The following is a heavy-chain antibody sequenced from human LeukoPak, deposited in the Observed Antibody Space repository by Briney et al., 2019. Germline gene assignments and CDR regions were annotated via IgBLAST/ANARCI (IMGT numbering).Heavy chain of an antibody. Sequence: SETLSLTCTVSGDSFSSDSYYWNWIRQAPGKGPEWTGNIYRGRTRFNPALTRRVTIALDMSKTKVSLSLTSVTAADTARYYCARDGEYGDSYYWGQEILVIVSA. CDR1: GDSFSSDSYY. CDR3: ARDGEYGDSYY. CDR2: IYRGRT. J-gene: IGHJ4*02. V-gene: IGHV4-30-2*01. D-gene: IGHD4-17*01.